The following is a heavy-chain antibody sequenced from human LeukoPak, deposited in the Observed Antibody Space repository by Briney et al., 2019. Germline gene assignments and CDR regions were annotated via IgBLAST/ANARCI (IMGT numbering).Heavy chain of an antibody. CDR2: MNPNSGNT. CDR3: ARGVRLVRGVSRYSYYMDV. V-gene: IGHV1-8*01. Sequence: ASVKVSCKASGYTFTSYDINWVRQATGQGLEWMGWMNPNSGNTGYAQKFQGRVTMTRNTSISTAYMELSSLRSEDTAVYYCARGVRLVRGVSRYSYYMDVWGKGTTVTVSS. CDR1: GYTFTSYD. D-gene: IGHD3-10*01. J-gene: IGHJ6*03.